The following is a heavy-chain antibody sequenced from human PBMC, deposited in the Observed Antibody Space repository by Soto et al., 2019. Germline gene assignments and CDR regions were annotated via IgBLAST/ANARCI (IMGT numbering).Heavy chain of an antibody. Sequence: ASVKVSCKASGYRFSDHYMHWVRQAPGQGLEWMGWINSKNGDTKYARDFQGSVIMTRDTSINTANMELRSLTSDDTAIYYCARGTGTSWFDLWGQGTPVTVSS. CDR1: GYRFSDHY. V-gene: IGHV1-2*02. CDR3: ARGTGTSWFDL. D-gene: IGHD1-1*01. J-gene: IGHJ5*02. CDR2: INSKNGDT.